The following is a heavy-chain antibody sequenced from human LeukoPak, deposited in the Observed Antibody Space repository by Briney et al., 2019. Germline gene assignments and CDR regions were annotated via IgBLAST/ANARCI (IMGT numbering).Heavy chain of an antibody. CDR1: GFTFSSYW. CDR3: ASEVAAIGPKLGCIDY. J-gene: IGHJ4*02. D-gene: IGHD5-12*01. V-gene: IGHV3-7*01. CDR2: IKQDGSEK. Sequence: PGGSLRLSCAASGFTFSSYWMSWVRQAPGKGLEWVANIKQDGSEKYYVDSVKGRFTISRDNAKNSLYLQMNSLRAEDTAVYYCASEVAAIGPKLGCIDYWGQGTLVTVSS.